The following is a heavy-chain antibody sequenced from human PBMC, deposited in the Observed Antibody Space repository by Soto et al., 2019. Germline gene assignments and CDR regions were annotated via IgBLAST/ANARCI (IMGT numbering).Heavy chain of an antibody. CDR1: GYSFTSNW. D-gene: IGHD3-9*01. Sequence: PGESLRISCQGSGYSFTSNWIGWVRQMPGKGLEWMGIINPADSDIKYSPSFQGQVTISADKSIGTACLQWSSLKASDPAMYYCARHQRDDAPRKIDCGGQGTLVTVSS. J-gene: IGHJ4*02. V-gene: IGHV5-51*01. CDR2: INPADSDI. CDR3: ARHQRDDAPRKIDC.